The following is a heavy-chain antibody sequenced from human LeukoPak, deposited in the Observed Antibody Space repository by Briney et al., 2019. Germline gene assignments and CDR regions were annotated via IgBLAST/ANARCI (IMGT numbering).Heavy chain of an antibody. J-gene: IGHJ4*02. Sequence: PSETLSLTCTVSGDSINSGDNYWSWIRQHPGKGLEWLGYIYYSGTSYYNPSLRSRVTISVDTSKNQFSLKVSSVTAADTAVYYCARDSCGYDYWGPGTLVTVSS. V-gene: IGHV4-31*03. CDR1: GDSINSGDNY. CDR3: ARDSCGYDY. CDR2: IYYSGTS. D-gene: IGHD3-22*01.